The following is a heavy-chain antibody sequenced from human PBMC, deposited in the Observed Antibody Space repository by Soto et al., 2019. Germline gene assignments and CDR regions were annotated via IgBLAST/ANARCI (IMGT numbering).Heavy chain of an antibody. J-gene: IGHJ5*02. V-gene: IGHV4-4*07. Sequence: PSETLSLTCTVSGGSISSYYWSWIRQPAGKGLEWIGRIYTSGSTNYNPSLKSRVAMSVDTSKNQFSLKLSSVTAADTAVYYCAREPTHSVLHNWFDPWGQGTLGTVS. CDR3: AREPTHSVLHNWFDP. D-gene: IGHD4-17*01. CDR1: GGSISSYY. CDR2: IYTSGST.